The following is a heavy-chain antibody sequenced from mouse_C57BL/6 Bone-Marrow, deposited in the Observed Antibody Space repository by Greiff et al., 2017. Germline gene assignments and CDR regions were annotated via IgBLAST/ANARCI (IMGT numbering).Heavy chain of an antibody. J-gene: IGHJ1*03. CDR1: GFTFSSYG. Sequence: EVKLVESGGDLVKPGGSLKLSCAASGFTFSSYGMSWVRQTPDKRLEWVATISSGGSYTYYPDSVKGRFTISRDNAKNTLYLQMSSLKSEDTAMYYYARHDDGYYVYWYFDVWGTGTTVTVSS. V-gene: IGHV5-6*02. CDR2: ISSGGSYT. D-gene: IGHD2-3*01. CDR3: ARHDDGYYVYWYFDV.